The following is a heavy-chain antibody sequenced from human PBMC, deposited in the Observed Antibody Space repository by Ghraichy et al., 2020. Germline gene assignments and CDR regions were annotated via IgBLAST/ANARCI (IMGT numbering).Heavy chain of an antibody. CDR2: ISHDGSKK. CDR1: GFTFSNFG. Sequence: GGSLRLSCAASGFTFSNFGIHWVRQAPGKGLEWVSLISHDGSKKYYADSVKGRFTISRDNSKNTLHLQMNSPRADDTAVYYCAKDSGGWYASLNDFYYGRDVWGQGTTVTVSS. V-gene: IGHV3-30*18. J-gene: IGHJ6*02. CDR3: AKDSGGWYASLNDFYYGRDV. D-gene: IGHD6-19*01.